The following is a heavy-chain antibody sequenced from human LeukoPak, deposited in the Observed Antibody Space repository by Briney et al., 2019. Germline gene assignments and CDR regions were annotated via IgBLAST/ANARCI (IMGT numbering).Heavy chain of an antibody. D-gene: IGHD6-13*01. CDR2: IYNSGST. V-gene: IGHV4-59*08. Sequence: SETLSLTCTVSDGSISNYYWSWIRQPPGKGLELIASIYNSGSTNYNPSLKSRVTMSVDTSKNQFSLRLSSVTAADTAIYYCAKSASSWPLYYFDSWGQGTLVTVSS. CDR3: AKSASSWPLYYFDS. J-gene: IGHJ4*02. CDR1: DGSISNYY.